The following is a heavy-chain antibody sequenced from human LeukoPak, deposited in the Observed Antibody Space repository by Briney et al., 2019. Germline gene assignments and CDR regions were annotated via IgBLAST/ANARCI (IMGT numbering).Heavy chain of an antibody. Sequence: GGSLRLSCAASAFTLSTYAMSWVRQAPGKGLEWVSGISAGKGNTYYADSVKGRFTISRDNSKNTLYLQMNSLRAEDTAVYDCAKDLLRSGVWGQGTLVTVSS. D-gene: IGHD1-26*01. V-gene: IGHV3-23*01. J-gene: IGHJ4*02. CDR1: AFTLSTYA. CDR3: AKDLLRSGV. CDR2: ISAGKGNT.